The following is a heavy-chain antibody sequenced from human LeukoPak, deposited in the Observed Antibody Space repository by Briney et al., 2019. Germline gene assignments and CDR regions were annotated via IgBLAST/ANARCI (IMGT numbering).Heavy chain of an antibody. Sequence: ASVKVSCKASSYTFTSYGINWVRQAPGQGLEWMGCISAYNGNTNYAQKLQGRVTMTTDTSTSTAYMELRSLRSDDTAVYYCARALNDYGGIRPDYWGQGTLVTVSS. CDR3: ARALNDYGGIRPDY. D-gene: IGHD4-23*01. CDR2: ISAYNGNT. CDR1: SYTFTSYG. J-gene: IGHJ4*02. V-gene: IGHV1-18*01.